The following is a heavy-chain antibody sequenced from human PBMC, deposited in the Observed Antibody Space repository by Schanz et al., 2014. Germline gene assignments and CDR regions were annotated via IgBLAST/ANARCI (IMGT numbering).Heavy chain of an antibody. Sequence: EVHLVESGGGLVQPGGSLRLSCAASGITFSSHSFNWVRQAPGKGLEWVSAISASGGTTYYADSVKGRFTISRDNAKNTLYLQMNTLRAEDTAVYYCARKMKLGVYGGKGHDSLDIWGQGTMVTVSS. D-gene: IGHD4-17*01. CDR2: ISASGGTT. CDR1: GITFSSHS. J-gene: IGHJ3*02. V-gene: IGHV3-23*04. CDR3: ARKMKLGVYGGKGHDSLDI.